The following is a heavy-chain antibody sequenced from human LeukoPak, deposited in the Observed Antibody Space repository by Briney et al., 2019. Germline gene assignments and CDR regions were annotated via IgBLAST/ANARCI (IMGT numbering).Heavy chain of an antibody. CDR1: GYTFTSYY. D-gene: IGHD5-24*01. V-gene: IGHV1-46*01. Sequence: ASVKVSCKASGYTFTSYYMHWVRQAPGQGLEWMGIINPSGGSTSYAQKFQGRVTMTRVTSTSTVYMELSSLRSEDTAVYYCARASRWLQSRTTFDYWGQGTLVTVSS. CDR2: INPSGGST. CDR3: ARASRWLQSRTTFDY. J-gene: IGHJ4*02.